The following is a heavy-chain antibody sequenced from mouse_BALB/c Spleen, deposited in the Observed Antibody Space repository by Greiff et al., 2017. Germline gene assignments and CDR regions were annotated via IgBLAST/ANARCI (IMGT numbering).Heavy chain of an antibody. J-gene: IGHJ4*01. Sequence: LQQPGSELVRPGASVKLSCKASGYTFTSYWMHWVKQRHGQGLEWIGNIYPGSGSTNYDEKFTSKGTLTVDTSSSTAYMHLSSLTSEDSAVYYCTTMITTGKRNYYAMDYWGQGTSVTGSS. CDR3: TTMITTGKRNYYAMDY. V-gene: IGHV1S22*01. CDR2: IYPGSGST. D-gene: IGHD2-4*01. CDR1: GYTFTSYW.